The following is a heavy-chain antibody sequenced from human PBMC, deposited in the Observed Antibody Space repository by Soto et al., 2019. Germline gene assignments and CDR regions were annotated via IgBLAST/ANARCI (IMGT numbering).Heavy chain of an antibody. D-gene: IGHD3-22*01. CDR2: IRNSGSTI. V-gene: IGHV3-11*04. Sequence: QVQLVESGGGLVKPGGSLRLSCAASGFTFSDYYMTWIRQAPGKGLEWVSFIRNSGSTIYYADSVKGRFTVSRDNAKNSLYLQMNSLRAEDTAVYYCAREGDDSSGSFDYWGQGTLVTVSS. CDR1: GFTFSDYY. CDR3: AREGDDSSGSFDY. J-gene: IGHJ4*02.